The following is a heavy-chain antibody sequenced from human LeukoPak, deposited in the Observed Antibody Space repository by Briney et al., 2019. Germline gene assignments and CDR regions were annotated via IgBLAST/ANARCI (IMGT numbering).Heavy chain of an antibody. D-gene: IGHD3-16*02. J-gene: IGHJ6*02. V-gene: IGHV4-4*07. CDR2: IYTSGST. CDR3: AREGPVKVRYYYGMDV. Sequence: SETLSPTCTVSGGSISSYYWSWIRQPAGKGLEWIGRIYTSGSTNYNPSLKSRVTMSVDTSKNQFSLKLSSVTAADTAVYYCAREGPVKVRYYYGMDVWGQGTTVTVSS. CDR1: GGSISSYY.